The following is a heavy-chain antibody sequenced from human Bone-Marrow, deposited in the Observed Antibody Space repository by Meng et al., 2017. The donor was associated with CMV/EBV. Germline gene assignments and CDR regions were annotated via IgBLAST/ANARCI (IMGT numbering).Heavy chain of an antibody. J-gene: IGHJ4*02. CDR3: ARAAHYSSSLYFDY. V-gene: IGHV1-8*01. Sequence: KASGYTFTRYDNNWVRQATGQGFEWMGWVSPNSGNTGYAPKFQGRGTMTGNTSISTAYMELSSLRSDDTAVYFCARAAHYSSSLYFDYWGQGALVTVSS. CDR2: VSPNSGNT. D-gene: IGHD6-6*01. CDR1: GYTFTRYD.